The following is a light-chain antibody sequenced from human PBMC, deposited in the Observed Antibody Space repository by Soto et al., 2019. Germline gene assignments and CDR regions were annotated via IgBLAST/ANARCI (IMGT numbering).Light chain of an antibody. V-gene: IGKV3-15*01. CDR2: GAS. Sequence: ETVMTQSPATLSVSPGERATLSCRACQSVSSNLAWYQQRPGQAPRLLIYGASTRAAGIPARFSGSGSGTEFTLTICSLQSEDFAVYYCQQYNNWPLTFGGGTKVDIK. CDR1: QSVSSN. J-gene: IGKJ4*01. CDR3: QQYNNWPLT.